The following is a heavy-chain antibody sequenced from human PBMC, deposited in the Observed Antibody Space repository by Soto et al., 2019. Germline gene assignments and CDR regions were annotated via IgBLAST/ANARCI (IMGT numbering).Heavy chain of an antibody. V-gene: IGHV3-30*18. D-gene: IGHD3-22*01. J-gene: IGHJ4*02. CDR2: ISYDGNKK. CDR3: AKDGWFTSWLYSLVDY. Sequence: LRLSCAASGFTFRNYAMHWVRQAPGKGLDWVAFISYDGNKKYCADSVKGRFTISRDDSDNTLHLQMDSLRAEDTAVYYCAKDGWFTSWLYSLVDYWGLGTLVAVSS. CDR1: GFTFRNYA.